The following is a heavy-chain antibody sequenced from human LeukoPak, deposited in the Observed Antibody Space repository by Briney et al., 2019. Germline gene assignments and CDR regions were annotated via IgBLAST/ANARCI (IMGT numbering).Heavy chain of an antibody. J-gene: IGHJ6*02. V-gene: IGHV1-58*01. CDR2: IVVGSGNT. CDR3: AAEGELLWFRAHINYYYYGMDV. CDR1: GFTFTSSA. Sequence: SVKVSCKASGFTFTSSAVQWVRQARGQRLEWIGWIVVGSGNTNYAQKFQERVTITRDMSTSTAYMELSSLRSEDTAVYYCAAEGELLWFRAHINYYYYGMDVWGQGTTVTVSS. D-gene: IGHD3-10*01.